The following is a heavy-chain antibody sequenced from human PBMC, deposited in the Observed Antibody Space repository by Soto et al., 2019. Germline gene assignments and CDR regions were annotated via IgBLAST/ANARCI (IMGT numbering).Heavy chain of an antibody. CDR3: AREATITMIVVYAFDI. Sequence: GGSLRLSCAASGFTFSRYWMHWVRQAPGKGLEWVSSVSSSGNYIYYADSVKGRFTISRDNAKNSLYLQMNSLRAEDTAVYYCAREATITMIVVYAFDIWGQGTMVTVSS. CDR2: VSSSGNYI. J-gene: IGHJ3*02. CDR1: GFTFSRYW. V-gene: IGHV3-21*01. D-gene: IGHD3-22*01.